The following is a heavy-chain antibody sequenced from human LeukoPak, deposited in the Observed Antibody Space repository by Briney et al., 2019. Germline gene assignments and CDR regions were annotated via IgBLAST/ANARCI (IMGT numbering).Heavy chain of an antibody. CDR3: AELGITMIGGV. CDR2: ISSSGSTI. CDR1: GFTFSSFE. D-gene: IGHD3-10*02. J-gene: IGHJ6*04. V-gene: IGHV3-48*03. Sequence: GGTLSLSSAASGFTFSSFEMNWVRPAPGKGLDWVSYISSSGSTIYYADSVKGRFTISRDNAKNSLYLQMNSLRAEDTAVYYCAELGITMIGGVWGKGTTVTISS.